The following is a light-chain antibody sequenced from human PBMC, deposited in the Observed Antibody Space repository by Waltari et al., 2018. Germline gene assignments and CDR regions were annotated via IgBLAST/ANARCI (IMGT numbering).Light chain of an antibody. CDR2: WAS. V-gene: IGKV4-1*01. Sequence: SVLYSSNNKYYLAWYQQKPGQPPKLLIYWASTRESGVPDRFSGSGSGTDFTLTISSLQAEDVAVYYCQQYYSTPWAFGQGTKVEIK. CDR1: SVLYSSNNKYY. J-gene: IGKJ1*01. CDR3: QQYYSTPWA.